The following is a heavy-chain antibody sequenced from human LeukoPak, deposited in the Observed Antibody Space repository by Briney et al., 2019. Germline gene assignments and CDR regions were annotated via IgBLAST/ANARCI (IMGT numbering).Heavy chain of an antibody. CDR2: IFHSGST. D-gene: IGHD2-2*01. J-gene: IGHJ4*02. V-gene: IGHV4-4*02. CDR3: ARSPTKRVPEDY. CDR1: GFTFSSFSM. Sequence: GSLRLSCAASGFTFSSFSMNWVRQPPGKGLEWIGQIFHSGSTSYSPSLKSRVTISMDKSKNQISLRLTSVTAADTAVYYCARSPTKRVPEDYWGQGTLVTVSS.